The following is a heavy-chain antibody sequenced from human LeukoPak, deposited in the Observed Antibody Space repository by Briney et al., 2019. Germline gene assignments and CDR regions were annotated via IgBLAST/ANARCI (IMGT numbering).Heavy chain of an antibody. J-gene: IGHJ4*02. D-gene: IGHD2-2*02. V-gene: IGHV3-7*03. CDR1: GFIFSSYW. Sequence: GGSLRLSCAASGFIFSSYWMSWVRQAPGKGLEWVANIKQDGSQKYYVDSVKGRFTISRDNAKNSLYLQMNSLRAEDTAVYYCARGTPRNQLLLYHFDYWGQGTLVTVSS. CDR3: ARGTPRNQLLLYHFDY. CDR2: IKQDGSQK.